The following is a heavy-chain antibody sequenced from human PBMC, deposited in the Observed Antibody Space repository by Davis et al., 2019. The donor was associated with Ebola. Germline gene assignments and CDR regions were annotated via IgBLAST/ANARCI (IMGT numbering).Heavy chain of an antibody. J-gene: IGHJ4*01. V-gene: IGHV3-7*01. Sequence: GESLKISCAASGFNVRATYMNWVRQAPGKGLEGVAHIHPDGTRQSYVDSVKGRFTVSRDNAENSLFLQLNSLRAEDTALYYCARLPSGVGRALDFWGHGTLVTVSS. D-gene: IGHD5-12*01. CDR2: IHPDGTRQ. CDR3: ARLPSGVGRALDF. CDR1: GFNVRATY.